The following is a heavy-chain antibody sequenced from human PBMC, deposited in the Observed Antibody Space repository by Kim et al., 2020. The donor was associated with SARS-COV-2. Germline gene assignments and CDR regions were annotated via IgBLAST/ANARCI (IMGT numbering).Heavy chain of an antibody. D-gene: IGHD1-26*01. CDR1: GFAFSNYA. V-gene: IGHV3-23*01. CDR2: ISGSGGTT. Sequence: GGSLRLSCAASGFAFSNYAMSWVRQAPGKGLEWVSAISGSGGTTYYADSVKGRFTISRDNSKNTLYLQMNSLRAEDTAVYYCAKGGRVGATTERFDFWGQGTLVTVSS. J-gene: IGHJ4*02. CDR3: AKGGRVGATTERFDF.